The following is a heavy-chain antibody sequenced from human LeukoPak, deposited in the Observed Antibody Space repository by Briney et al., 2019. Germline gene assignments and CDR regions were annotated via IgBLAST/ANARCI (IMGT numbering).Heavy chain of an antibody. Sequence: PSQTLSLTCAVSGGSISSGGYSWSWIRQPPGKGLEWIGHIHHSGSTYYNPSLKSRVTISVDRSKNQFSLRLSSVTAADTAVYYCARVGRVLRFLEWSDDAFDIWGQGTMVTVSS. D-gene: IGHD3-3*01. CDR2: IHHSGST. CDR3: ARVGRVLRFLEWSDDAFDI. J-gene: IGHJ3*02. CDR1: GGSISSGGYS. V-gene: IGHV4-30-2*01.